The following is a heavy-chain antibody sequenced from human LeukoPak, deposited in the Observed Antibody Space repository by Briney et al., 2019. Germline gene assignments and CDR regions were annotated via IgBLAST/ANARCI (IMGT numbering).Heavy chain of an antibody. CDR3: AKAAGKENGYDFYFEH. CDR2: IYSCGST. V-gene: IGHV3-66*03. CDR1: GFTVSSNY. Sequence: GGSLRLSCAASGFTVSSNYMSWVRQAPGKGLEWVSVIYSCGSTYYADSVKGRFTISRDNSKNTLYLQMNSLRAEDMAVYYCAKAAGKENGYDFYFEHWGQGTLVTVSS. J-gene: IGHJ4*02. D-gene: IGHD3-3*01.